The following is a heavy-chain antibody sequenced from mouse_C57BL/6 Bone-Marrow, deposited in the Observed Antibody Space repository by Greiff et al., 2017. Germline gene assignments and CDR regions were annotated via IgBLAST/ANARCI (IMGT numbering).Heavy chain of an antibody. Sequence: EVKLMESAGDLVKPGGSLKLSCAASGFTFSSYGMSWVRQTPDKRLEWVATISSGGSYTYYPDSVKGRFTISRDNAKNTLYLQMSSLKSEDTAMYYCARQGNYAMDYWGQGTSVTVSS. CDR1: GFTFSSYG. CDR2: ISSGGSYT. V-gene: IGHV5-6*01. J-gene: IGHJ4*01. CDR3: ARQGNYAMDY.